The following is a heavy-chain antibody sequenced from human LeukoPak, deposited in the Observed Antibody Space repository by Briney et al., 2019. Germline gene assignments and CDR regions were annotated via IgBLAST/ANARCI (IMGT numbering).Heavy chain of an antibody. V-gene: IGHV3-15*01. CDR1: GFTFSSAW. CDR3: TTLGYSYASY. CDR2: IKSKNDGGTT. D-gene: IGHD5-18*01. J-gene: IGHJ4*02. Sequence: GGSLRLSCAATGFTFSSAWMSWVRQAPGKGLEWVGRIKSKNDGGTTDYAAPVQGRFSISRDDSKDTLNLQMNSVKTEDTAVYFCTTLGYSYASYWGQGTLVTVSS.